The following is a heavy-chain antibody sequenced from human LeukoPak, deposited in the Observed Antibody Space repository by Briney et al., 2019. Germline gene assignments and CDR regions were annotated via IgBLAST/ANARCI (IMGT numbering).Heavy chain of an antibody. V-gene: IGHV4-59*01. D-gene: IGHD1-26*01. CDR1: GGSISSYY. CDR3: ARSSGAYRSFDY. J-gene: IGHJ4*02. CDR2: IYYSGTT. Sequence: SETLSLTCTVSGGSISSYYWSWIRQPPGKRLEWIGYIYYSGTTDYNPPLKSRVTISVDTSNNQFSLKVSSVTAADTAVYYCARSSGAYRSFDYWGQGTLVPVSS.